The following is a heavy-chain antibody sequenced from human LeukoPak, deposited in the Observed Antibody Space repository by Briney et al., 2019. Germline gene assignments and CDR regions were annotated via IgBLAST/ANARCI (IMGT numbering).Heavy chain of an antibody. J-gene: IGHJ4*02. V-gene: IGHV1-2*02. CDR1: GYSFTTYY. Sequence: ASVKVSCKASGYSFTTYYLHWIRQPPGQGLEWMGWFNPNSGYTKYTQKFQGGVTMTGDTSISTAYMELSRLRYDDTVVYYCARGPDSGSYYPFDYWGQGTLVTVSS. CDR3: ARGPDSGSYYPFDY. CDR2: FNPNSGYT. D-gene: IGHD1-26*01.